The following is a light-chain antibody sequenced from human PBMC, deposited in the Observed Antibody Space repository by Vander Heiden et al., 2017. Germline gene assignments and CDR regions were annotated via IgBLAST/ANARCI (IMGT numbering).Light chain of an antibody. CDR3: AAWDDSLNGWV. J-gene: IGLJ3*02. CDR2: SNN. V-gene: IGLV1-44*01. Sequence: QPVLPQPPSASATAGQRVTISCSGSSSNIGSNTVHWYQQPPGTAPKLLIYSNNQRPSGVPDRFSGSKSGTSASLAISGLQSEDEADYYCAAWDDSLNGWVFGGGTKLTVL. CDR1: SSNIGSNT.